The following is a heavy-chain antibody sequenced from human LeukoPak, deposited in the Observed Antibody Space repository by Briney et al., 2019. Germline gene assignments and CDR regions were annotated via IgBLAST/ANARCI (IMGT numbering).Heavy chain of an antibody. V-gene: IGHV5-51*01. Sequence: GESLKISCKGSGFTLTDHWIAWVRQMPGKGLEWVGIIHPAVSDTPYSPSFQGQVVISVDRSISTAYLQWNSLKASETAMYYCARMGSGSYFNYFDYWGQGTLVTVSS. J-gene: IGHJ4*02. CDR3: ARMGSGSYFNYFDY. CDR1: GFTLTDHW. CDR2: IHPAVSDT. D-gene: IGHD1-26*01.